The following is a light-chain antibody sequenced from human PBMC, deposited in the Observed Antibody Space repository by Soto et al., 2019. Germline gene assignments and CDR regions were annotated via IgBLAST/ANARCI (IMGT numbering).Light chain of an antibody. V-gene: IGLV3-25*01. CDR2: KDS. J-gene: IGLJ2*01. CDR3: QSTDIGVTVV. CDR1: ALAKQF. Sequence: SYELTQPPSVSVSPGQTARITCSGDALAKQFTYWYQQKPGQAPVLVIYKDSERPSGIPDRFSGSSSGTTVTLTISGVQAEDEADYYCQSTDIGVTVVFGGGTKLTVL.